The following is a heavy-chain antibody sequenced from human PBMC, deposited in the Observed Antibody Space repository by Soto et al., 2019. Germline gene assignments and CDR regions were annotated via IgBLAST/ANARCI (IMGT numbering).Heavy chain of an antibody. CDR1: GGTFSNSA. Sequence: QVQLVQSGAEVKKPGSSVKVSCKASGGTFSNSAVSWVRRAPGQGLEWMGGTIPIFGTTTYAQKFQGRVTITADKSTHTAYMEVSSLRSEDTAVYYCARASVAGISGTTISHFHYYYYYGMDVWGQGTPVTVSS. CDR2: TIPIFGTT. D-gene: IGHD1-7*01. J-gene: IGHJ6*02. V-gene: IGHV1-69*06. CDR3: ARASVAGISGTTISHFHYYYYYGMDV.